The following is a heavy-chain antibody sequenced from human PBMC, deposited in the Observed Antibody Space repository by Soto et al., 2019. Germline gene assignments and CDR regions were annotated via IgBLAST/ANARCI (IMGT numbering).Heavy chain of an antibody. CDR1: GFTFSSYG. CDR3: AKDRYGSGLYSMDV. D-gene: IGHD3-10*01. Sequence: PGGSLRLSCAASGFTFSSYGMHWVRQAPGKGLEWVAVISYDGSNKYYVDSVKGRFTISRDNSKNTLYLQMNSLRAEDTAVYYCAKDRYGSGLYSMDVWGQGTTVTVSS. CDR2: ISYDGSNK. V-gene: IGHV3-30*18. J-gene: IGHJ6*02.